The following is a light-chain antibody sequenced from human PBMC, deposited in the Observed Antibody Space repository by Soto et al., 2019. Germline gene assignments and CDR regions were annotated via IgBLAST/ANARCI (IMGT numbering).Light chain of an antibody. Sequence: EIVMTQSPATLSVSPGERATLACRASQSVSSNLAWYQQRPGQAPRLLIFGASTRVTGIPARFSGSGSETEFTLTISSLQSEDFAVYYCQQYNYWPPLTFGQGTKVVIK. CDR2: GAS. J-gene: IGKJ1*01. CDR3: QQYNYWPPLT. V-gene: IGKV3-15*01. CDR1: QSVSSN.